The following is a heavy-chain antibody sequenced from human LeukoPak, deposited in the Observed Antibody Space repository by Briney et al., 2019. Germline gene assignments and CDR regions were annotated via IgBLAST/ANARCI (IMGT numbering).Heavy chain of an antibody. J-gene: IGHJ4*02. D-gene: IGHD6-13*01. CDR1: GFTFSSYG. CDR2: INSRGTTT. V-gene: IGHV3-48*03. CDR3: ARVSGSAAGHVFDY. Sequence: QPGGSLRLSCAASGFTFSSYGMNWVRQAPGKGLEWVSYINSRGTTTYYADSVKGRFTISRDNAKNSLFLQMNSLRAEDTGVYYCARVSGSAAGHVFDYWGQGTLVTVSS.